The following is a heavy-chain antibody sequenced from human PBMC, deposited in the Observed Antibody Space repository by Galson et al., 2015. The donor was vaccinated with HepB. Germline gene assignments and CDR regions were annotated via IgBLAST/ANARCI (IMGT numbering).Heavy chain of an antibody. D-gene: IGHD6-13*01. CDR3: ARHAGKQQLKWERYYGMDV. CDR2: IDPSDSYT. J-gene: IGHJ6*02. CDR1: GYSFTTYW. V-gene: IGHV5-10-1*01. Sequence: QSGAEVKKPGESLKISCKGSGYSFTTYWISWVRQMPGKGLEWMGRIDPSDSYTNYSPSFKGHVTISVDKSITTAYLQWNSLTVSDIALYYCARHAGKQQLKWERYYGMDVWGQGTTVTVSS.